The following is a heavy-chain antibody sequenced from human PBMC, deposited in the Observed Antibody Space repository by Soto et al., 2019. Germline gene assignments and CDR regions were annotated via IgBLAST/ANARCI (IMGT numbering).Heavy chain of an antibody. CDR2: MYNTGST. J-gene: IGHJ6*02. CDR1: GGSLSAYY. D-gene: IGHD2-21*02. Sequence: SETLYLTCTVSGGSLSAYYWSWTRQPPGKGLEWIGYMYNTGSTVYNPSFKSRVTISVDTSKNQFSLKLNSVTAADTAVYYCARDLWGYCGTDCYPLDVWGQGTTVT. V-gene: IGHV4-59*01. CDR3: ARDLWGYCGTDCYPLDV.